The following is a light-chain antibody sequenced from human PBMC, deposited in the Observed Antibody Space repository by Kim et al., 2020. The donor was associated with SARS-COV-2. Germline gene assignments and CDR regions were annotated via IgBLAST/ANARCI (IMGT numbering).Light chain of an antibody. V-gene: IGKV3-11*01. CDR1: QSVSSY. CDR2: DAY. J-gene: IGKJ4*01. Sequence: SLSPGERAPLSCRASQSVSSYLAWYQQKPGQAPRLLIYDAYNRATGIPARFSGSGSGTDFTLTISSLEPEDFAIYYCQQRSSWLTFGGGTKVDIK. CDR3: QQRSSWLT.